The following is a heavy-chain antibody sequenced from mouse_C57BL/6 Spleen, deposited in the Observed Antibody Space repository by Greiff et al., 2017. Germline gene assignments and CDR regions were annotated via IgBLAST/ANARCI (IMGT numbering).Heavy chain of an antibody. CDR2: IYPRSGNT. D-gene: IGHD4-1*01. CDR1: GYTFTSYG. V-gene: IGHV1-81*01. Sequence: QVQLQQSGAELARPGASVKLSCKASGYTFTSYGISWVKQRTGQGLEWIGEIYPRSGNTYYNEKFKGKATLTAEKSSSTAYMELRSLTSEDSAVYFCAGAVTGTKGGYYFDYWGQGTTLTVSS. J-gene: IGHJ2*01. CDR3: AGAVTGTKGGYYFDY.